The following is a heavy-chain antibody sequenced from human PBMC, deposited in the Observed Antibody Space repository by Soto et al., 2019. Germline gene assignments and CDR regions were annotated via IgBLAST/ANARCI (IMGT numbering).Heavy chain of an antibody. CDR1: GFSFSSYS. CDR3: AKGSASSGWLAHDY. D-gene: IGHD6-6*01. J-gene: IGHJ4*02. CDR2: ISGSGDST. Sequence: EVQLLESGGGLVQPGGSLRLACVASGFSFSSYSMSWVRQAPGKGLEWVSDISGSGDSTNYADSVKGRFTISRDNSKNTVFLQMNSLRAEDRAMYYCAKGSASSGWLAHDYWGPGTLVTVSS. V-gene: IGHV3-23*01.